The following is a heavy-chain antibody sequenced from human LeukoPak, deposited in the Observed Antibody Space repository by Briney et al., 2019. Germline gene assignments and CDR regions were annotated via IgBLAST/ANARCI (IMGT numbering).Heavy chain of an antibody. J-gene: IGHJ4*02. CDR1: GFTFDDYG. CDR3: ARDQFGVIIVTSQYYFDY. CDR2: INWNGGST. V-gene: IGHV3-20*04. Sequence: AGGSLRLSGAASGFTFDDYGMSWARQAPGKGLEWVSGINWNGGSTGYADSVKGRFTISRDNAKNSLYLQMNSLRAEDTALYYCARDQFGVIIVTSQYYFDYWGQGTLVTVSS. D-gene: IGHD3-3*01.